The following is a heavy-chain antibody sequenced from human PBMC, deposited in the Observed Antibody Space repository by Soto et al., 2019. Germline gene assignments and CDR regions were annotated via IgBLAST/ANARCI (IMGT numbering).Heavy chain of an antibody. Sequence: QVQLVESGGGVVQPGRSLRLSCAASGFTFSSYGMHWVRQAPGTGLEWVAVIWYDGSNKYYADSVKGRFTISRDNSKNTLYLQMNSLRAEDTAVYYCARDRSNVDYWGQITLVTVSS. CDR1: GFTFSSYG. J-gene: IGHJ4*02. CDR3: ARDRSNVDY. V-gene: IGHV3-33*01. CDR2: IWYDGSNK. D-gene: IGHD4-4*01.